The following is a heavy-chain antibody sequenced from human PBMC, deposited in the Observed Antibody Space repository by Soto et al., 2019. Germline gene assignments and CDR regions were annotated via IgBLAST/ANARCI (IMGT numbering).Heavy chain of an antibody. V-gene: IGHV1-18*01. Sequence: GASVKVSCKASGYTFTNYGISWVRQAPGQGLEWMGWINVYNGNTNYAQKFQGRVTMTADKSTSTAYMELRSLRSEDTAFYYCATSYGSGYRAFDYWGQGALVTVSS. J-gene: IGHJ4*02. D-gene: IGHD3-10*01. CDR1: GYTFTNYG. CDR2: INVYNGNT. CDR3: ATSYGSGYRAFDY.